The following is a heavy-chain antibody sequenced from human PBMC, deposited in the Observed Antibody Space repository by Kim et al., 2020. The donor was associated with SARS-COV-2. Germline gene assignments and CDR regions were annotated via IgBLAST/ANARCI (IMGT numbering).Heavy chain of an antibody. J-gene: IGHJ4*02. Sequence: GGSLRLSCAASGFTVSSNYMSWVRQAPGKGLEWVSVIYSGGSTYYADSVKGRFTISRHNSKNTLYLQMNSLRAEDTAVYYCARQAPLSSSWYGGFDYWGQGTLVTVSS. V-gene: IGHV3-53*04. CDR2: IYSGGST. D-gene: IGHD6-13*01. CDR1: GFTVSSNY. CDR3: ARQAPLSSSWYGGFDY.